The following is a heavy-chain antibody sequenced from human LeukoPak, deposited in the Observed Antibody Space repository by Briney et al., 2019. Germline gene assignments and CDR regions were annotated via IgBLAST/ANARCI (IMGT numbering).Heavy chain of an antibody. CDR1: GYTFTDYY. CDR3: ARPDEDRGYSYGYNY. D-gene: IGHD5-18*01. CDR2: IIPIFGTA. Sequence: SVKVSCKASGYTFTDYYMHWVRQAPGQGLEWMGGIIPIFGTANYAQKFQGRVTITADESTSTAYMELSSLRSEDTAVYYCARPDEDRGYSYGYNYWGQGTLVTVSS. V-gene: IGHV1-69*13. J-gene: IGHJ4*02.